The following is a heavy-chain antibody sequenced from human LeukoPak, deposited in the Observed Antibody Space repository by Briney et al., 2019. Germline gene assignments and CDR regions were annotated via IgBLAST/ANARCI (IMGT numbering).Heavy chain of an antibody. Sequence: GGSLRLSCAASGFTFSSYGMHWVRQAPGKGLEWVAVISYDGSNKYYADSVKGRFTISRDNAKKSLYLQMNSLRAEDTAVYYCARDRVGGSYVFDIWGQGTMVTVSS. V-gene: IGHV3-30*03. J-gene: IGHJ3*02. CDR2: ISYDGSNK. CDR1: GFTFSSYG. CDR3: ARDRVGGSYVFDI. D-gene: IGHD1-26*01.